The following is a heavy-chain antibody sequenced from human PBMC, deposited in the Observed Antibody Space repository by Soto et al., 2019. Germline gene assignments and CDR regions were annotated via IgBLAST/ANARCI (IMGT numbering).Heavy chain of an antibody. CDR2: IKSKTDGGTT. J-gene: IGHJ4*02. Sequence: LRLSCAASGFTFSNAWMSWVRQAPWKGLEWVGRIKSKTDGGTTDYAAPVKGRFTISRDDSKNTLYLQMNSLKTEDTAVYYCTTDHRVTIFGVVISRPDYWGQRTLFTVSS. D-gene: IGHD3-3*01. CDR1: GFTFSNAW. CDR3: TTDHRVTIFGVVISRPDY. V-gene: IGHV3-15*01.